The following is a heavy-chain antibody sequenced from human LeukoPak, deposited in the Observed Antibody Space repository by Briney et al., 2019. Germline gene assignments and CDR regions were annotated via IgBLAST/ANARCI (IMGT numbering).Heavy chain of an antibody. CDR3: ATYDPPGY. Sequence: GSLRLSCAASGFAFSSYALHWVRQAPGKGLEWVAVISYDGSNNYYADSVKGRFTISRGNSKNTLYLQMNSLRAEDTAVYYCATYDPPGYWGQGTLVTVSS. CDR1: GFAFSSYA. CDR2: ISYDGSNN. J-gene: IGHJ4*02. D-gene: IGHD1-1*01. V-gene: IGHV3-30-3*01.